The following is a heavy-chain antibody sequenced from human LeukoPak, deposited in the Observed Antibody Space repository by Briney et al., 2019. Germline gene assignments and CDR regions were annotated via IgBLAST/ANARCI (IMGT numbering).Heavy chain of an antibody. J-gene: IGHJ4*02. D-gene: IGHD6-13*01. CDR3: AKVTALVKGFDY. V-gene: IGHV3-23*01. CDR2: ISGSGGST. CDR1: GFAFSSYA. Sequence: QPGGSLRLSCAASGFAFSSYAMSWVRQAPGKGLEWVSAISGSGGSTYYADSVKGRFTISRDNSKNTLYLQMNSLRAEDTAVYYCAKVTALVKGFDYWGQGTLVTVSS.